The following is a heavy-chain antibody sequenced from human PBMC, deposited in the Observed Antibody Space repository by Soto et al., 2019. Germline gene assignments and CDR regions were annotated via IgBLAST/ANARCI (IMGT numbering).Heavy chain of an antibody. CDR3: ARDPQPIATAGIYYFDY. CDR1: GFAFSSYS. CDR2: ISGRTNFI. D-gene: IGHD6-13*01. Sequence: GGSLRLSCAASGFAFSSYSMNWVRQAPGKGLEWVSYISGRTNFIYYTDSVKGRFTISRDNAKNSLYLQMNSLRAEDTAVYYCARDPQPIATAGIYYFDYWGQGTLVTVSS. V-gene: IGHV3-48*01. J-gene: IGHJ4*02.